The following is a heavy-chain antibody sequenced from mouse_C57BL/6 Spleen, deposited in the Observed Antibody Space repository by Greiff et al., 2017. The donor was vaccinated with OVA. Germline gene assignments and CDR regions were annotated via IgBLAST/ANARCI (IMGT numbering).Heavy chain of an antibody. CDR1: GYTFTDYE. CDR2: IDPETGGT. D-gene: IGHD2-4*01. CDR3: TRWDDYERYFDV. V-gene: IGHV1-15*01. Sequence: QVQLKESGAELVRPGASVTLSCKASGYTFTDYEMHWVTQTPVHGLEWIGAIDPETGGTAYNQKFKGKAILTADKSSSTAYMELRSLTSEDSAVYYCTRWDDYERYFDVWGTGTTVTVSS. J-gene: IGHJ1*03.